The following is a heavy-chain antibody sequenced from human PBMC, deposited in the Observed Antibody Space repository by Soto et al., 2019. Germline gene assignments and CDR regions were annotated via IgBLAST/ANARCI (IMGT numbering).Heavy chain of an antibody. CDR2: IYHSGST. D-gene: IGHD2-2*02. CDR3: ARDVRYCSSTSCYMGWFDP. CDR1: GGSISSGGYS. J-gene: IGHJ5*02. Sequence: PSETLSLTCAVSGGSISSGGYSWSWIRQPPGKGLEWIGYIYHSGSTYYNPSLKSRVTISVDRSKNQFSLKLSSVTAADTAVYYCARDVRYCSSTSCYMGWFDPWGQGTLVTVSS. V-gene: IGHV4-30-2*01.